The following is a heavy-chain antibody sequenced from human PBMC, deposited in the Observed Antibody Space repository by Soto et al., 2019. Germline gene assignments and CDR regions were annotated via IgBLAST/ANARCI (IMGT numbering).Heavy chain of an antibody. Sequence: SDTLSLTCAVSVGSISSGGYSWSWIRQPPGKGLEWIGYIYHSGSTYYNPSLKSRVTISVDRSKNQFSLKLSSVTAADTAVYYCARADGAVLRYWGQGTLVTVSS. CDR3: ARADGAVLRY. V-gene: IGHV4-30-2*01. CDR2: IYHSGST. D-gene: IGHD1-26*01. CDR1: VGSISSGGYS. J-gene: IGHJ4*02.